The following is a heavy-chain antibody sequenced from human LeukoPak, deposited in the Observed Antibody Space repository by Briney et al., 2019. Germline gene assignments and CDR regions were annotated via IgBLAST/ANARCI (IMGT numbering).Heavy chain of an antibody. D-gene: IGHD3-3*01. J-gene: IGHJ5*02. CDR3: ARGGGGRYDFWSGYYSNWFDP. V-gene: IGHV1-8*03. Sequence: ASVKVSCKASGYTFTSYDINWVRQATGQGLEWMGWMNPNSGNTGYAQKFQGRVTITRNTSISTAYMELSSLRSEDTAVYYCARGGGGRYDFWSGYYSNWFDPWGPGTLVTVSS. CDR1: GYTFTSYD. CDR2: MNPNSGNT.